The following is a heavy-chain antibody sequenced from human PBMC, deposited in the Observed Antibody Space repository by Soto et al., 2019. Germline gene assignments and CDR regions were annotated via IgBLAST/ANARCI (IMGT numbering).Heavy chain of an antibody. CDR2: IYYSGST. CDR3: ARELWFGELSPDNWFDP. CDR1: GGSISSGDYY. D-gene: IGHD3-10*01. J-gene: IGHJ5*02. Sequence: SETLSLTCTVSGGSISSGDYYWSWIRQPPGKGLEWIGYIYYSGSTYYNPSLKSRVTISVDTSKNQFSLKLSSVTAADTAVYYCARELWFGELSPDNWFDPWGQGTLVTVSS. V-gene: IGHV4-30-4*01.